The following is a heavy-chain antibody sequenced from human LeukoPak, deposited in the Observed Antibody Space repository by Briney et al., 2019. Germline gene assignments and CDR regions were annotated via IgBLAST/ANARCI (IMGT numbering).Heavy chain of an antibody. D-gene: IGHD6-13*01. J-gene: IGHJ3*02. CDR3: AGSWSPYDAFDI. CDR1: GFTFSSYS. CDR2: ISTSSSYI. Sequence: PGGSLRLSCAASGFTFSSYSMNWVRQAPGKGLEWVSSISTSSSYIYYGDSVKGRFTISRDNAKNSLYLQMNSLRAEDTAVYYCAGSWSPYDAFDIWGQGTMVSVSS. V-gene: IGHV3-21*01.